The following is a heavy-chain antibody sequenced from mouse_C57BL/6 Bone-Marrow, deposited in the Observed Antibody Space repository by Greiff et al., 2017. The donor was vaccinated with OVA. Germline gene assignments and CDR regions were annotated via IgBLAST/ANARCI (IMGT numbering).Heavy chain of an antibody. J-gene: IGHJ1*03. CDR3: THGSSFWYLDV. D-gene: IGHD1-1*01. V-gene: IGHV6-3*01. CDR2: IRLKSDNYAT. CDR1: GFTFSNYW. Sequence: EVQVVESGGGLVQPGGSMKLSCVASGFTFSNYWMNWVRQSPEQGLEWVAQIRLKSDNYATHYAESVKGRFTISRDASKSSVYLQMNNVRAEDTGIYYCTHGSSFWYLDVWGKGTTVTVSS.